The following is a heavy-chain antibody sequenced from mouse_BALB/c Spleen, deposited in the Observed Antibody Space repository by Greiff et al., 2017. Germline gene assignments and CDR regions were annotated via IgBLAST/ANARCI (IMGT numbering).Heavy chain of an antibody. CDR2: IWSDGST. V-gene: IGHV2-6-2*01. D-gene: IGHD2-10*02. J-gene: IGHJ4*01. Sequence: VKVVESGPDLVAPSQSLSITCTVSGFSLTSYGVHWVRQPPGKGLEWLVVIWSDGSTTYNSALKSRLSISKDNSKSQVFLKMNSLQTDDTAMYYCARHKYGNYDYAMDYWGQGTSVTVSS. CDR1: GFSLTSYG. CDR3: ARHKYGNYDYAMDY.